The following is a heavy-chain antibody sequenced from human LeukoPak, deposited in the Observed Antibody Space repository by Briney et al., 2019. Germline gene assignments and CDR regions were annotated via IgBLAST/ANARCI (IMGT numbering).Heavy chain of an antibody. CDR2: ISAYNGNT. Sequence: ASVKVSCKASGYTFTSYGISWVRQAPGQGLEWMGWISAYNGNTNYAQKLQGRVTMTTDTSTSTAYMELRSLRSGDTAVYYCARDPPRIVVVVAATNYYGMDVWGQGTTVTVSS. J-gene: IGHJ6*02. V-gene: IGHV1-18*01. CDR1: GYTFTSYG. D-gene: IGHD2-15*01. CDR3: ARDPPRIVVVVAATNYYGMDV.